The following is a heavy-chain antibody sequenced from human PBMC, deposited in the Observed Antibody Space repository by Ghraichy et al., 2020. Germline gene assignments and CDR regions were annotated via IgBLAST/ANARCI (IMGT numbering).Heavy chain of an antibody. CDR1: GFTFSSYS. CDR2: ISSSSSTI. V-gene: IGHV3-48*02. J-gene: IGHJ4*02. CDR3: ARDHPLVPVTTGPYFDY. D-gene: IGHD4-17*01. Sequence: GGSLRLSCAASGFTFSSYSMNWVRQAPGKGLEWVSYISSSSSTIYYADSVKGRFTISRDNAKNSLYLQMNSLRDEDTAVYYCARDHPLVPVTTGPYFDYWGQGTLVTVSS.